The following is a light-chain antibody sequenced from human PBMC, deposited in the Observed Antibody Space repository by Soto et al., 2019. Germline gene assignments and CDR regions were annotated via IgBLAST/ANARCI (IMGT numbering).Light chain of an antibody. CDR1: QSISTY. V-gene: IGKV1-5*03. J-gene: IGKJ1*01. CDR2: KAS. CDR3: QHYNTYKWT. Sequence: DLQMTQSPSTLSASVGDRVSITCRASQSISTYLAWYQQKPGKAPKLLIYKASSLGSGVPSMFSGSGSGTDFTLTISSLQPDDSATYYCQHYNTYKWTFGLGTRVE.